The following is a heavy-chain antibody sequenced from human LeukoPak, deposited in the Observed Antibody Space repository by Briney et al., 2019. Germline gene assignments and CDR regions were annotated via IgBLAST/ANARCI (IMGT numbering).Heavy chain of an antibody. J-gene: IGHJ4*02. Sequence: PVKVSCKSSGGTFSSYAISWVRQAPGQGLEWMGRIIPIVGVGNYAQKFQGRVTITADRSTSTVYMELSSLRSEDTAMYYCARDPHYYDSSGYVWGQGTLVTVSS. CDR2: IIPIVGVG. CDR1: GGTFSSYA. CDR3: ARDPHYYDSSGYV. D-gene: IGHD3-22*01. V-gene: IGHV1-69*04.